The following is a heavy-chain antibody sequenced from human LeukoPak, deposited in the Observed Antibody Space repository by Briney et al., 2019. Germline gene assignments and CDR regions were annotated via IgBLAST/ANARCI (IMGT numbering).Heavy chain of an antibody. J-gene: IGHJ4*02. Sequence: PGGSLRLSCAASGFTFCIYGMHWVRQAPGKGLEWVAFIRYDGSNKYYADSVKGRFTISRDNSKNTLYLQMNSLRAEDTAVYYCAKGLMVRGVSLDYWGQGTLVTVSS. D-gene: IGHD3-10*01. CDR2: IRYDGSNK. CDR3: AKGLMVRGVSLDY. V-gene: IGHV3-30*02. CDR1: GFTFCIYG.